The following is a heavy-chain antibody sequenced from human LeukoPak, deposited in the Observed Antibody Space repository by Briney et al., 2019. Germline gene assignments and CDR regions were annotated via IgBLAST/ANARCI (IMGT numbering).Heavy chain of an antibody. D-gene: IGHD1-26*01. V-gene: IGHV1-46*01. Sequence: ASVKVSCKASGYTFTSYYMHWVRQAPGQGLEWMGIINPSGGSTSYGQNFQGTVTITRDTSTSTVYMELSSMRSEDTAVYYCARDQGWELLMGGSYYFDYWGQGTLVTVSS. CDR3: ARDQGWELLMGGSYYFDY. J-gene: IGHJ4*02. CDR1: GYTFTSYY. CDR2: INPSGGST.